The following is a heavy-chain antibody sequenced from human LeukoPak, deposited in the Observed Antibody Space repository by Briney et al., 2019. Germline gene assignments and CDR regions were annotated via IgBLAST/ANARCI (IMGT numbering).Heavy chain of an antibody. CDR1: GGSISSDDYY. CDR3: ARDIHTFYWDY. CDR2: IYYSGST. V-gene: IGHV4-30-4*01. Sequence: SETLSLTCTVSGGSISSDDYYWTWIRQPPGKGLEWIGYIYYSGSTYYNPSLKSRVTISVDTSKNQFSLKLSSVTAADTAVYYCARDIHTFYWDYWGQGTLVTVSS. J-gene: IGHJ4*02. D-gene: IGHD2-2*02.